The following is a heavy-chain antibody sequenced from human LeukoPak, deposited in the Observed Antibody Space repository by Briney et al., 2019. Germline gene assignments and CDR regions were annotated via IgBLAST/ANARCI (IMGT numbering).Heavy chain of an antibody. D-gene: IGHD6-13*01. J-gene: IGHJ5*02. Sequence: RAGESLKTSCKGSGYTFTSFWMGWVRQMPGKGLEYMGIIYPGDSDTRYSPSFQGQVTISADKSISTAYLQWSSLKASDTAIYYCARLLAAGGYNWFDPWGQRTLVTVSS. V-gene: IGHV5-51*01. CDR3: ARLLAAGGYNWFDP. CDR1: GYTFTSFW. CDR2: IYPGDSDT.